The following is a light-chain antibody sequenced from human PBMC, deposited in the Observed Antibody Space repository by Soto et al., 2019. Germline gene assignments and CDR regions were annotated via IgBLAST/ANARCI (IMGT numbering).Light chain of an antibody. CDR2: EVT. CDR3: SSYTSGSTSV. J-gene: IGLJ1*01. CDR1: SSYVGGYNY. V-gene: IGLV2-14*01. Sequence: QSVLTQPASVSVSPGQSITSSCTGTSSYVGGYNYVSWYQQHPGKAPKLIIYEVTTRPSEISNRFSGSKSGNTASLTISGLQAEDEAEYYCSSYTSGSTSVFGTGTKVTDL.